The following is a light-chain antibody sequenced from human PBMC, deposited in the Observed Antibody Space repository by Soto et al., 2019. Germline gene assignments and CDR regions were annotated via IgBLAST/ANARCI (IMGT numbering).Light chain of an antibody. CDR3: QQYDRSSYT. CDR2: GAS. Sequence: EIVLTQSPGTLSLSPGERATLSCRASQSVSSFYLAWYQQKPGQAPRLLIYGASSRATGIPDRFSGSGSGTDFTLTISRLEPEDFAVYYCQQYDRSSYTFGQGTKLEIK. J-gene: IGKJ2*01. CDR1: QSVSSFY. V-gene: IGKV3-20*01.